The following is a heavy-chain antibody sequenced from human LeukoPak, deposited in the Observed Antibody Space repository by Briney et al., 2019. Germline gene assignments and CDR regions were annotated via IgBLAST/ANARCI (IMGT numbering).Heavy chain of an antibody. D-gene: IGHD6-19*01. CDR3: AKDRRRIAVAGISPFDY. CDR1: GFTFSSYA. J-gene: IGHJ4*02. Sequence: GGSLRLSCAASGFTFSSYAMSWVRQAPGKGLEWVSAISGSGGSTYYADSVKGRFTISRDNSKNALYLQMNSLRAEDTAIYYCAKDRRRIAVAGISPFDYWGQGTLVTVSS. CDR2: ISGSGGST. V-gene: IGHV3-23*01.